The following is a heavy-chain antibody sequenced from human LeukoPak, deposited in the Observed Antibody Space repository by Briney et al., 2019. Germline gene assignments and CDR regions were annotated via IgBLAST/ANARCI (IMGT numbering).Heavy chain of an antibody. J-gene: IGHJ4*02. D-gene: IGHD2-2*01. Sequence: PGGSLRLSCAASGFAFSSYAMSWVRQAPGKGLEWVSAISGSGGSTYYADSVKGRFTISRDNSKNTLYLQMNSLRAEETAIYYCAKVSTVVVVPAAMMDSWGQGTLVTVSS. CDR2: ISGSGGST. CDR1: GFAFSSYA. V-gene: IGHV3-23*01. CDR3: AKVSTVVVVPAAMMDS.